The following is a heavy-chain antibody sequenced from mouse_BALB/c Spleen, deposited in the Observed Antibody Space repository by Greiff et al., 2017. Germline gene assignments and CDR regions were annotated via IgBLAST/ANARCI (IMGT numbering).Heavy chain of an antibody. CDR2: ISSGGST. Sequence: EVQVVESGGGLVQPGGSLKLSCAASGFTFSSYAMSWVRQTPEKRLEWVASISSGGSTYYPDSVKGRFTISRDNARNILYLQMSSLRSEDTAMYYCARGNYGNYSWFAYWGQGTLVTVSA. J-gene: IGHJ3*01. CDR1: GFTFSSYA. D-gene: IGHD2-1*01. CDR3: ARGNYGNYSWFAY. V-gene: IGHV5-6-5*01.